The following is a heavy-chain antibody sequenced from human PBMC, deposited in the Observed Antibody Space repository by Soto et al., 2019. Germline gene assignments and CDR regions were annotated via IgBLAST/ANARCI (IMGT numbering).Heavy chain of an antibody. J-gene: IGHJ6*02. V-gene: IGHV3-23*01. D-gene: IGHD1-26*01. CDR2: ITDSGDST. CDR1: GFTFFTYA. Sequence: PGGSLRLSCAASGFTFFTYAMSWVRQAPGKGLEWVSSITDSGDSTYYADSVKGRFTISRDNSKNTLYLQMKSLRAEDTAVYYCAKDREALYYYGMDVWGQGTTVTVSS. CDR3: AKDREALYYYGMDV.